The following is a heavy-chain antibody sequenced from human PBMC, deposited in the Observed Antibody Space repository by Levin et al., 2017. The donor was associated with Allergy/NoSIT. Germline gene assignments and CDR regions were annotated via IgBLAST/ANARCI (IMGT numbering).Heavy chain of an antibody. CDR2: ISWDGGST. Sequence: GESLKISCAASGFTFDDYAMHWVRQAPGKGLEWVSLISWDGGSTYYADSVKGRFTISRDNSKNSLYLQMNSLRAEDTALYYCAKGPSSLHDYGDYLGGYYYYGMDVWGQGTTVTVSS. V-gene: IGHV3-43D*04. J-gene: IGHJ6*02. CDR1: GFTFDDYA. CDR3: AKGPSSLHDYGDYLGGYYYYGMDV. D-gene: IGHD4-17*01.